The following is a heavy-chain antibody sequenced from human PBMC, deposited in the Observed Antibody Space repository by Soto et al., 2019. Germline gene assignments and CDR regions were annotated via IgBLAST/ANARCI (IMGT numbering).Heavy chain of an antibody. D-gene: IGHD2-2*01. Sequence: PSETLSLTCXVSGGSISSYYWSWIRQPPGKGLEWIGYIYYSGSTNYNPSLKSRVTISVDTSKNQFSLKLSSVTAADTAVYYCARGLDPNCSSTSCSGFDPWGQGTLVTVSS. CDR2: IYYSGST. J-gene: IGHJ5*02. CDR1: GGSISSYY. V-gene: IGHV4-59*01. CDR3: ARGLDPNCSSTSCSGFDP.